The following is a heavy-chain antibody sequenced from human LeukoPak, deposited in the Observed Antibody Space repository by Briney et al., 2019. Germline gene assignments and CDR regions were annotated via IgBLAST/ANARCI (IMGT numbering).Heavy chain of an antibody. D-gene: IGHD6-19*01. CDR3: ARDTRTVTGNSYGDY. Sequence: ASVKVSCKASGYTFTSYYMHWVRQAPGQGLEWMGIINPSGGSTSYAQKFQGRVTMTTDTSTSTAYMGLRSLRSDDTAVYYCARDTRTVTGNSYGDYWGQGTLVTVSS. CDR1: GYTFTSYY. CDR2: INPSGGST. J-gene: IGHJ4*02. V-gene: IGHV1-46*01.